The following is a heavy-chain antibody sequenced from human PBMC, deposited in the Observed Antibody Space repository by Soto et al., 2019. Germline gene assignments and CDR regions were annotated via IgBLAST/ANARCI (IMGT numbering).Heavy chain of an antibody. V-gene: IGHV3-11*06. J-gene: IGHJ6*02. CDR3: ASTITIGYYYYYGMDV. D-gene: IGHD3-3*01. Sequence: GGSLRLSCAASGFTFSDYYMSWIRQAPGKGLEWVSYISSSSSYTNYADSVKGRFTISRDNAKNSLYLQMNSLRAEDTAVYYCASTITIGYYYYYGMDVWGQGTTVTVSS. CDR1: GFTFSDYY. CDR2: ISSSSSYT.